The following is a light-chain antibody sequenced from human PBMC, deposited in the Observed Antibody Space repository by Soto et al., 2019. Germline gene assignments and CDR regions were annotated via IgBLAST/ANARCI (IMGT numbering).Light chain of an antibody. CDR2: GAS. J-gene: IGKJ1*01. CDR1: QSVSGT. V-gene: IGKV3D-15*01. CDR3: QQYDNWPPWT. Sequence: EIVMTQSPDTLSVSPGERATLSCRASQSVSGTLAWYQQKPGQAPRLLIYGASTRATGIPARFSGSGSGTEFTLTISSLQPEDFAVYYCQQYDNWPPWTFGQGTKVDIK.